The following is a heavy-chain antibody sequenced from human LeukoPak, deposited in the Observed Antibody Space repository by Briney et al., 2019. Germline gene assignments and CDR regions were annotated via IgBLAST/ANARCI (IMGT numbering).Heavy chain of an antibody. CDR3: ARGLGYCSGGRCYDGDYYHYGLDV. Sequence: PGGSLRLSCAASGFTFSKYGMHWVRRAPGKGLEWMAVTSYDGSHEYYAESVKGRFTISRDNSKNSLYLQVSSLRPEDTAVYFCARGLGYCSGGRCYDGDYYHYGLDVWGQGTTVIVSS. CDR2: TSYDGSHE. D-gene: IGHD2-15*01. CDR1: GFTFSKYG. J-gene: IGHJ6*02. V-gene: IGHV3-30*03.